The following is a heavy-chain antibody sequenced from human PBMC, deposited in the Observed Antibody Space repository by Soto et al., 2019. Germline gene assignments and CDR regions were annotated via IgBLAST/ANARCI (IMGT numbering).Heavy chain of an antibody. CDR3: ARVGYSVAAAGY. Sequence: QVQLVQSGAEVKKPGASVKVSCKASGYTFTSYGISWVRQAPGQGLEWMGWISAYNGNTNYAQKLQGRVTMTTDTATSTDYMERRSLSSDHTAVYYCARVGYSVAAAGYWGQGTMVTVSS. CDR2: ISAYNGNT. V-gene: IGHV1-18*01. D-gene: IGHD6-13*01. J-gene: IGHJ4*02. CDR1: GYTFTSYG.